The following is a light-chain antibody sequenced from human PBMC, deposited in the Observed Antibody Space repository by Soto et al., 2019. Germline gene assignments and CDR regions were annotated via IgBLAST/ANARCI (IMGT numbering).Light chain of an antibody. V-gene: IGKV1-39*02. CDR2: SAS. CDR1: QSISSY. J-gene: IGKJ1*01. CDR3: QHYYDTPWT. Sequence: IEVNQQPPFQPASVGDRVTITCLASQSISSYLDWYQQKPGKPPKLLIYSASSRQSGVPSRFSGSGSGTDFTLTISSLQAEDVAVYYCQHYYDTPWTFGNGTKVDIK.